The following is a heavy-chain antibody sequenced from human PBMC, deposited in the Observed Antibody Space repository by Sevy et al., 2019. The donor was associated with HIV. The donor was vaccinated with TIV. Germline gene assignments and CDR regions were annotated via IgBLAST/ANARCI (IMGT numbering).Heavy chain of an antibody. D-gene: IGHD3-22*01. CDR1: GFSFDSYG. J-gene: IGHJ6*03. V-gene: IGHV3-23*01. CDR3: GKGGGGHYDPDEIGYYFYYYNMDV. CDR2: ISGSGTRT. Sequence: GGSLRLSCAVSGFSFDSYGMTWVRQAPGKGLEWVSGISGSGTRTYYADSVKGRFSISRDNSKNRLYLQMNSLRSEDKAIYYGGKGGGGHYDPDEIGYYFYYYNMDVWGKGTTVTVSS.